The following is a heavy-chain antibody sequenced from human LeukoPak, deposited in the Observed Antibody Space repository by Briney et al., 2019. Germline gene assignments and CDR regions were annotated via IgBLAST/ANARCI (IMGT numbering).Heavy chain of an antibody. CDR1: GGSVSSSSYY. CDR3: IVVVPAGPWLGGGWFDP. V-gene: IGHV4-39*07. D-gene: IGHD2-2*01. Sequence: SETLSLTCTVSGGSVSSSSYYWGWIRQPPGKGLEWIGSIYYSGSTYYNPSLKSRVTISVDTSKNQFSLKLSSVTAADTAVYYCIVVVPAGPWLGGGWFDPWGQGTLVTVSS. J-gene: IGHJ5*02. CDR2: IYYSGST.